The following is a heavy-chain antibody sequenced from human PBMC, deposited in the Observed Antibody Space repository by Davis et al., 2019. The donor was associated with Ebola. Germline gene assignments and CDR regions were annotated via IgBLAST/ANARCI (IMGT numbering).Heavy chain of an antibody. J-gene: IGHJ4*02. V-gene: IGHV5-51*01. CDR1: GYSFTRYW. Sequence: GESLKISCKGSGYSFTRYWIGWVRQLPGKGLEWMGIIYPGDSDTRYSPSFQGQVTISADKSISTAYLQWSSLKASDTAMYYCARHRARATIDYWGQGTLVTVSS. CDR3: ARHRARATIDY. D-gene: IGHD1-26*01. CDR2: IYPGDSDT.